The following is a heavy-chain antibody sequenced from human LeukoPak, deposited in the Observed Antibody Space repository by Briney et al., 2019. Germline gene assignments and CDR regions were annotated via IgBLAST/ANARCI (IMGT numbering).Heavy chain of an antibody. Sequence: ASVKVSCKVSGYTLTELSMQWVRQAPGKGLEWMGGFDPEDGETIYAQKFQGRVTMTEDTSTDTAYMELSSLRSEDTAVYYCATDRLQYRTFDYWGQGTLVTVSS. D-gene: IGHD4-11*01. CDR3: ATDRLQYRTFDY. CDR1: GYTLTELS. CDR2: FDPEDGET. J-gene: IGHJ4*02. V-gene: IGHV1-24*01.